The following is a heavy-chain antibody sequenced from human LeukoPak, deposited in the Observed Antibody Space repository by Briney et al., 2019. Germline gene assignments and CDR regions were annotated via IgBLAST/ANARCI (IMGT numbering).Heavy chain of an antibody. J-gene: IGHJ6*03. CDR3: ARDHDFWSGYSAPAEYYMDV. D-gene: IGHD3-3*01. CDR1: GGSISSYY. V-gene: IGHV4-59*12. Sequence: SETLSLTCTVSGGSISSYYWSWIRQPPGKGLEWIGYIYYSGSTNYNPSLKSRVTISVDTSKNQFSLKLSSVTAADTTVYYCARDHDFWSGYSAPAEYYMDVWGKGTTVTVSS. CDR2: IYYSGST.